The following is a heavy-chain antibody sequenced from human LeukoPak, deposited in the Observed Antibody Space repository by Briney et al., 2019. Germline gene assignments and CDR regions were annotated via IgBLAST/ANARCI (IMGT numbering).Heavy chain of an antibody. V-gene: IGHV3-7*05. D-gene: IGHD6-19*01. CDR2: IKPDGSVI. CDR1: GFTFSNYW. J-gene: IGHJ4*02. Sequence: GGSLRLSCAASGFTFSNYWMAWVRQAPGRGLEWVASIKPDGSVIYYGDSVKGRFTISRDNSKNTLFLQMNSLGAEDTAVYYCAKDARRTNGWYFFDYWGQGTLVTVSS. CDR3: AKDARRTNGWYFFDY.